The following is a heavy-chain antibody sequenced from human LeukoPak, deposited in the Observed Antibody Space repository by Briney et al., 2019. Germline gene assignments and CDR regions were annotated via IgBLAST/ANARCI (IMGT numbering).Heavy chain of an antibody. Sequence: GGSLRLSCAASGFTFSSYAMSWVRQGPGKGLEWVSAISGSGGSTYYADSVKGRFTISRDNSKNTLYLQMNSLRAEDTAVYYCAKEGFGYSSGWYYFDYWGQGTLVTVSS. CDR3: AKEGFGYSSGWYYFDY. CDR1: GFTFSSYA. V-gene: IGHV3-23*01. D-gene: IGHD6-19*01. J-gene: IGHJ4*02. CDR2: ISGSGGST.